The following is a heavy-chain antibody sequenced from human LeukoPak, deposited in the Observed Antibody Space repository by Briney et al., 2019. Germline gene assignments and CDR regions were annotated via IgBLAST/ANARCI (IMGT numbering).Heavy chain of an antibody. CDR3: ARVAYYYYMDV. CDR2: IYYSGST. J-gene: IGHJ6*03. V-gene: IGHV4-30-4*07. Sequence: TSETLSLTCAVSGGSISSGGYSWSWIRQPPGKGLEWIGYIYYSGSTYYNPSLKSRVTISVDTSKNQFSLKLSSVTAADTAVYYCARVAYYYYMDVWGKGTTVTVSS. CDR1: GGSISSGGYS.